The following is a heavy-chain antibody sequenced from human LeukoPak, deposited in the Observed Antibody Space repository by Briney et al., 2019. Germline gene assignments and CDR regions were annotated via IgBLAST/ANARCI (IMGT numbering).Heavy chain of an antibody. CDR3: ANLPSRYCSGGSCYSRDFDY. Sequence: QPGGSLRLSCVASGFTFSSCEMNWVRQPPGKGLEWVSYMGSDGYTILYPDSVKGRFTISRDNAKNSLYLQMNSLRAEDTAVYYCANLPSRYCSGGSCYSRDFDYWGQGTLVTVSS. CDR2: MGSDGYTI. J-gene: IGHJ4*02. D-gene: IGHD2-15*01. V-gene: IGHV3-48*03. CDR1: GFTFSSCE.